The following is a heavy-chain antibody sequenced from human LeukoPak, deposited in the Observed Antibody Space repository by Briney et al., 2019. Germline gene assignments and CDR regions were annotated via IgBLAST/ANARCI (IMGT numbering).Heavy chain of an antibody. D-gene: IGHD1-14*01. V-gene: IGHV1-46*01. J-gene: IGHJ4*02. CDR3: ARRTIRYIDY. CDR1: GYTFTSYY. Sequence: ASXKVSCKASGYTFTSYYMHWVGQAPGQGREWRGIINPSGGSTSYAQKFQGRDTITRDTSTSTVYMELSSLRSEHTAVYYCARRTIRYIDYWGQGTLVTVSS. CDR2: INPSGGST.